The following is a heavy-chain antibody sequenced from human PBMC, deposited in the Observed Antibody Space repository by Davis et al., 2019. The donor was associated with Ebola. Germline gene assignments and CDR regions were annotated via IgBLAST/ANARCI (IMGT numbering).Heavy chain of an antibody. CDR3: ARVLGYCSGGSCYSFNWFDP. V-gene: IGHV1-2*06. Sequence: AASVKVSCKASEYTFTGHYIHWVRQAPGQGLDWMGRINPNTGGTNYAQRFQGRVTMTRDTSISTAYMELSRLRSDDTAVYYCARVLGYCSGGSCYSFNWFDPWGQGTLVTVSS. CDR2: INPNTGGT. CDR1: EYTFTGHY. D-gene: IGHD2-15*01. J-gene: IGHJ5*02.